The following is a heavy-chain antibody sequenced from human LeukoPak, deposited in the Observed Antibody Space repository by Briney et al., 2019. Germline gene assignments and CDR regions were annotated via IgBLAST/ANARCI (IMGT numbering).Heavy chain of an antibody. J-gene: IGHJ5*02. CDR3: VRDLVSRGETTAVGPFDH. D-gene: IGHD3-16*01. CDR1: GFTFSSYS. V-gene: IGHV3-21*01. Sequence: GGSLRLSCAASGFTFSSYSMNWVRQAPGKGLEWVSSISSSSSYIYYADSVKGRFTISRDNARKSLFLQMSNLRVEDTGVYYCVRDLVSRGETTAVGPFDHWGQGTLVIVSS. CDR2: ISSSSSYI.